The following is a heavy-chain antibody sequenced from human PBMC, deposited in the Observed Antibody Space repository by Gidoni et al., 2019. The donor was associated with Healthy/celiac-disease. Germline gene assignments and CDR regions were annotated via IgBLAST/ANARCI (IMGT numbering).Heavy chain of an antibody. CDR2: ISGSGGST. J-gene: IGHJ4*02. V-gene: IGHV3-23*01. D-gene: IGHD3-22*01. CDR1: GFPFSSYA. Sequence: EVQLLESGGGLVQPGGSLRLSCAASGFPFSSYAMSWVRQAPGKGLEWVSAISGSGGSTYYADSVKGRFTISRDNSKNTLYLQMNSLRAEDTAVYYCAKDRYDSSGYFAPFDYWGQGTLVTVSS. CDR3: AKDRYDSSGYFAPFDY.